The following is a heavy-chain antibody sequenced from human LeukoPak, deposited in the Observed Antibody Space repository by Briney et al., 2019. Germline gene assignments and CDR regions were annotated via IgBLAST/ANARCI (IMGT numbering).Heavy chain of an antibody. CDR2: MNPNSGNT. J-gene: IGHJ4*02. Sequence: ASVKVSXKASGYTFTSYDINWVRQATGQGLEWMGWMNPNSGNTGYAQKFQGRVTMTRNTSISTAYMELSSLRSEDTAVYYCARAVRQVTMVRGVIISNIFYYYFDYWGQGTLVTVSS. CDR3: ARAVRQVTMVRGVIISNIFYYYFDY. CDR1: GYTFTSYD. V-gene: IGHV1-8*01. D-gene: IGHD3-10*01.